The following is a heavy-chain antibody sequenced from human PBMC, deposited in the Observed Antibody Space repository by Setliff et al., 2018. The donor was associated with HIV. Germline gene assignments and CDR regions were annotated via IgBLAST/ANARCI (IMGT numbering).Heavy chain of an antibody. CDR1: GDSITRGSYY. Sequence: SETLSLTCTVSGDSITRGSYYWSWIRQPAGKGLEWIGHIYTSGKTHYSPSLKSRVTISVDTSKNQFSLKLSPVTAADTAVYYCAKPPRPSSWPQYYFDYWGQGTLVTVSS. J-gene: IGHJ4*02. D-gene: IGHD6-13*01. V-gene: IGHV4-61*09. CDR2: IYTSGKT. CDR3: AKPPRPSSWPQYYFDY.